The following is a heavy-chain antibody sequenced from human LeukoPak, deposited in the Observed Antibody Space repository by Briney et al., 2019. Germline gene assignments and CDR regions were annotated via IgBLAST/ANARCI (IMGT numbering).Heavy chain of an antibody. CDR2: IYTSGST. V-gene: IGHV4-4*07. CDR3: ARVVVVPAEPDDYYYMDV. CDR1: GGSISSYY. Sequence: NPSETLSLTCTVSGGSISSYYWSWIRQPAGKGLEWIGRIYTSGSTNYNPSLKSRVTMSVDTSKNQFSLKLSSVTAAGTAVYYCARVVVVPAEPDDYYYMDVWGKGTTVTVSS. D-gene: IGHD2-2*01. J-gene: IGHJ6*03.